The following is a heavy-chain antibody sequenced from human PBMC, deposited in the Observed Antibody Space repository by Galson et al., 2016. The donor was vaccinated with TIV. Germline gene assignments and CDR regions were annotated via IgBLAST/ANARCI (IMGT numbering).Heavy chain of an antibody. CDR1: GLSVNNDW. D-gene: IGHD3-16*01. CDR2: IDTDGTTT. Sequence: SLRLSCAASGLSVNNDWMHWVRQSPEKGLVWVARIDTDGTTTYYADSVKGRFNISRDNAKNTVYLQMNNLIADDTAVYYCVRDRLGWHWGQGTLVTVSS. J-gene: IGHJ1*01. CDR3: VRDRLGWH. V-gene: IGHV3-74*01.